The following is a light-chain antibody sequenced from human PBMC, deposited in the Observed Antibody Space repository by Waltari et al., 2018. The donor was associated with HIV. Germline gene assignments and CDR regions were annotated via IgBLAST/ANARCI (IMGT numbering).Light chain of an antibody. CDR2: CAS. CDR1: QSVSSSY. V-gene: IGKV3-20*01. CDR3: QQYGSSPPLT. J-gene: IGKJ5*01. Sequence: IVLTQSPGTLSLSPGDRATLSCRASQSVSSSYFACYQQKPGQAPRLIIYCASSRATGIPDRFSGSGSGTNFTLTISRLEPEEFAVYYGQQYGSSPPLTFGQGTRLEIK.